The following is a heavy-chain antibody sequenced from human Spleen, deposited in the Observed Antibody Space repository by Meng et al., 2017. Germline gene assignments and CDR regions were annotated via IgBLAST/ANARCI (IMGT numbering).Heavy chain of an antibody. CDR1: GGSVSSVNNY. CDR2: VHYSGST. Sequence: SETLSLTCVVSGGSVSSVNNYWNWIRQSPGKGLEWIGYVHYSGSTNYNLSLKSRVTISVDASKNQFSLKLNSVTAADTAVYYCARGGEYCENSLCYDAFDLWGQGTMVTVSS. D-gene: IGHD2/OR15-2a*01. J-gene: IGHJ3*01. V-gene: IGHV4-61*01. CDR3: ARGGEYCENSLCYDAFDL.